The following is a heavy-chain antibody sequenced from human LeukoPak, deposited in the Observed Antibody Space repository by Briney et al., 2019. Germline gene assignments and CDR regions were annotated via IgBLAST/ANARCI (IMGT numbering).Heavy chain of an antibody. D-gene: IGHD5-24*01. CDR1: GFTFSSYW. Sequence: PGGSLRLSCAASGFTFSSYWMSWVRQAPGKGLEWVANIKQDGSEKYYVDFVKGRFTISRDKAKNSLYMQMNSLRAEDTAVYYCARSLGRLQSPVFDYWGQGTLVTVSS. CDR2: IKQDGSEK. V-gene: IGHV3-7*01. J-gene: IGHJ4*02. CDR3: ARSLGRLQSPVFDY.